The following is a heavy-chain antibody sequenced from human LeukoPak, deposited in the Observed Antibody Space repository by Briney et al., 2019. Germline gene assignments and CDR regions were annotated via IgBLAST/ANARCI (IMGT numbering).Heavy chain of an antibody. Sequence: GGSLRLSCAASGFTFSSYAMSWVRQAQGQGMEWVSAISGSGGSTYYADSVKGRFTISRDNSKNTLYLQMNSLRAEDTAVYYCARGATYAYYQDYWGQGTLVTVSS. CDR2: ISGSGGST. CDR1: GFTFSSYA. J-gene: IGHJ4*02. V-gene: IGHV3-23*01. D-gene: IGHD1-26*01. CDR3: ARGATYAYYQDY.